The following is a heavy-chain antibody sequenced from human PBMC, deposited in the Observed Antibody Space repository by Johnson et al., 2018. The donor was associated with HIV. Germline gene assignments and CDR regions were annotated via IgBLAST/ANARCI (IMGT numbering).Heavy chain of an antibody. CDR1: GFTFSSYA. V-gene: IGHV3-30-3*01. J-gene: IGHJ3*02. D-gene: IGHD6-13*01. Sequence: QMQLVESGGGVVQPGRSLKLSCAASGFTFSSYAMHWVRQAPGKGLDWVAVISYDGSNKYYADSVKGRFTISRDNSKNTLYLQMNSLRAEDTAVYYCAREGASAVRYSSSWYHDAFDIWGQGTMVTVSS. CDR3: AREGASAVRYSSSWYHDAFDI. CDR2: ISYDGSNK.